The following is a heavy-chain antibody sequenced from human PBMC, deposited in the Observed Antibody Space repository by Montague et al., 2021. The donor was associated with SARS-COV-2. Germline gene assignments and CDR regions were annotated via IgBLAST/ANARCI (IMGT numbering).Heavy chain of an antibody. V-gene: IGHV4-59*08. Sequence: SETLSLTCTVSGASINGYYWSWIRQPPGKGLEWIGYIYSSGFTSYNPSLKSRVTISRDTSKNHYSLRVISVTATDTAVYYCARHAGGNYYGLDVWGQGTTVTVSS. D-gene: IGHD3-10*01. CDR1: GASINGYY. CDR2: IYSSGFT. J-gene: IGHJ6*02. CDR3: ARHAGGNYYGLDV.